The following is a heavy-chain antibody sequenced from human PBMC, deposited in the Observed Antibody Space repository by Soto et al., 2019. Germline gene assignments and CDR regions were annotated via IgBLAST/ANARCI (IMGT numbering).Heavy chain of an antibody. CDR3: AREYEQQLVPTGAFDI. Sequence: EVQLVESGGGLVQPGGSLRLSCAASGFTVSSNYMSWVRQAPGKGLEWVSVIYSGGSTYYADSVKGRFTISRANSKNTMYLQMNSLRAEDTAVYYCAREYEQQLVPTGAFDIWGQGTMVTVSS. J-gene: IGHJ3*02. D-gene: IGHD6-13*01. CDR1: GFTVSSNY. V-gene: IGHV3-66*01. CDR2: IYSGGST.